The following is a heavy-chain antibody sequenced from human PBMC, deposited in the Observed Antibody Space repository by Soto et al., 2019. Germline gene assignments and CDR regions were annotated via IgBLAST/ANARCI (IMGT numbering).Heavy chain of an antibody. Sequence: QVQLQESGPGLVKPSQTLSLTCTISGGSISSGGYYWSWIRQHPGKGLEWIGYIYYSGSTYYNPSLKSRVTISVDTSKTQFSLKLRSVTAADTAVYYCARQRDGYNYRYFDYWGQGTLVTVSS. CDR1: GGSISSGGYY. J-gene: IGHJ4*02. V-gene: IGHV4-31*03. CDR2: IYYSGST. CDR3: ARQRDGYNYRYFDY. D-gene: IGHD5-12*01.